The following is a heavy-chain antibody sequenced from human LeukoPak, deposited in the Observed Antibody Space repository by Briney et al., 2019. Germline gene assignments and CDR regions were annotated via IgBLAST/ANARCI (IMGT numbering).Heavy chain of an antibody. CDR3: ARGKYYYDSSGYLEPDY. CDR2: INPNSGGT. V-gene: IGHV1-2*06. Sequence: ASVKVSCKASGCTFTGYYMHWVRQAPGQGLEWMGRINPNSGGTNYAQKFQGRVTMTRDTSISTAYMELSRLRSDDTAVYYCARGKYYYDSSGYLEPDYWGQGTLVTVSS. CDR1: GCTFTGYY. J-gene: IGHJ4*02. D-gene: IGHD3-22*01.